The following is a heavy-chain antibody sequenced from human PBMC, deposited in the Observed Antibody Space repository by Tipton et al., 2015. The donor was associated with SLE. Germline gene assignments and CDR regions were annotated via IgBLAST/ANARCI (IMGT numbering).Heavy chain of an antibody. V-gene: IGHV3-21*01. CDR3: ARQRGYNYGLYNWFDP. Sequence: SLRLSCAASGFTFSSYSMNWVRQAPGKGLEWVSSITSSSSYIYYADSVKGRFTISRDNAKNSLYLQMNSLRAEDTAVYYCARQRGYNYGLYNWFDPWGQGTLVTVSS. J-gene: IGHJ5*02. D-gene: IGHD3/OR15-3a*01. CDR2: ITSSSSYI. CDR1: GFTFSSYS.